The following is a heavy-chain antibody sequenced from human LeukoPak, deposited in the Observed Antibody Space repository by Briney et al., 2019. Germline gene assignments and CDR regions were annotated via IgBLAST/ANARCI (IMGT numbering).Heavy chain of an antibody. CDR3: ARDLERGISPFDY. CDR1: GFTFSSYS. Sequence: PGGSLRLSCAASGFTFSSYSMNWVRQAPGKGLEWVSSISSSSSYIYYADSVKGRFTISRDNPKNSLYPQMNSLRAEDTAVYYCARDLERGISPFDYWGQGTLVTVSS. V-gene: IGHV3-21*01. J-gene: IGHJ4*02. D-gene: IGHD7-27*01. CDR2: ISSSSSYI.